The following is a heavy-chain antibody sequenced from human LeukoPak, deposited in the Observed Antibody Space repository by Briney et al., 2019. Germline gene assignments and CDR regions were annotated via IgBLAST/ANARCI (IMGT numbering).Heavy chain of an antibody. J-gene: IGHJ4*02. V-gene: IGHV1-2*04. Sequence: ASVKVSCKASGYMFTDNYIHWVRQAAGQGLEWMGWINPSSGGTNFAQKFQGWVTMTRDTSVSTAYMEMSSLKSDDTAMYYCARGLVSGYCSSTTCYEPRPYYFDFWGQGSLVTVAS. CDR1: GYMFTDNY. CDR3: ARGLVSGYCSSTTCYEPRPYYFDF. CDR2: INPSSGGT. D-gene: IGHD2-2*01.